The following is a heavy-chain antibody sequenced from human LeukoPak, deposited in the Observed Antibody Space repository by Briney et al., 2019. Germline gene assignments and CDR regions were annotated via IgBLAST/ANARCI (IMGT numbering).Heavy chain of an antibody. D-gene: IGHD3-10*01. J-gene: IGHJ6*03. CDR2: ISSSGSTI. Sequence: GGSLSLSCAASGFTFSDYYMSWIRQAPGKGLEWVSYISSSGSTIYYADSVKGRFTISRDNAKNSLYLQMNSLRAEDTAVYYCARVRCPYYGSGRPTCYYYYYMDVWGKGPTVTISS. CDR1: GFTFSDYY. CDR3: ARVRCPYYGSGRPTCYYYYYMDV. V-gene: IGHV3-11*01.